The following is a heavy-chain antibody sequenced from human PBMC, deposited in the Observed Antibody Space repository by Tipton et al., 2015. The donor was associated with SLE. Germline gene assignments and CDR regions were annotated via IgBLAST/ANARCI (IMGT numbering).Heavy chain of an antibody. CDR1: GGSMSSGNYY. Sequence: TLSLTCTVSGGSMSSGNYYWSWIRQRPGKGLEWIGYIFYTGTTYYNPSLESRVTISVDTSKSQFSLDLYSVTAADTAVYYCARARGSNWFDPWGQGTLVTVSS. CDR3: ARARGSNWFDP. J-gene: IGHJ5*02. CDR2: IFYTGTT. D-gene: IGHD3-10*01. V-gene: IGHV4-31*03.